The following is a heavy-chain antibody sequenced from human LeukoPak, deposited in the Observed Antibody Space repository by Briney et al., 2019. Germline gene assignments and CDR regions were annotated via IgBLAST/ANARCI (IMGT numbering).Heavy chain of an antibody. CDR3: ASFGRRDGYNPYYFDY. V-gene: IGHV4-39*07. J-gene: IGHJ4*02. Sequence: SETLSLTCTVSGGSISSSTYYWGWNRQPPGKGLEWIGSIYYSGSTYYNPSLKSRVTIAVDTSKNQFSLKLSSVTAADTAVYYCASFGRRDGYNPYYFDYWGQGSLVTVSS. D-gene: IGHD5-24*01. CDR2: IYYSGST. CDR1: GGSISSSTYY.